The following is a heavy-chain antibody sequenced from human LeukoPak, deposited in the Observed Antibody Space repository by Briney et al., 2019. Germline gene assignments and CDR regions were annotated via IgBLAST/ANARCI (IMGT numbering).Heavy chain of an antibody. D-gene: IGHD2-2*01. CDR2: INPNSGGT. CDR3: AGAYCSSTSCPWWFDP. Sequence: ASVKVSCKAPGYTFTGYYMHWVRQAPGQGLEWMGWINPNSGGTNYAQKFQGRVTMTRDTSISTAYMELSRLRSDDTAVYYCAGAYCSSTSCPWWFDPWGQGTLVTVSS. V-gene: IGHV1-2*02. J-gene: IGHJ5*02. CDR1: GYTFTGYY.